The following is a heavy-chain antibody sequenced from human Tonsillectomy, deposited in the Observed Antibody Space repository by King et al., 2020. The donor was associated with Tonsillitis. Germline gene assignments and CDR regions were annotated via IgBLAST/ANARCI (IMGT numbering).Heavy chain of an antibody. CDR2: ISYDGSNK. V-gene: IGHV3-30*18. Sequence: VQLVESGGGVVQPGRSLKLSCAASGFTFRSFGIHWVRQAPGKGLEWVAAISYDGSNKYHVDSVKGRFTISRDNTKNTLYLQMNSLRAEETAVYYCAKDSRSNGMDVWGQGTMVTVSS. J-gene: IGHJ6*02. CDR1: GFTFRSFG. CDR3: AKDSRSNGMDV. D-gene: IGHD2-2*01.